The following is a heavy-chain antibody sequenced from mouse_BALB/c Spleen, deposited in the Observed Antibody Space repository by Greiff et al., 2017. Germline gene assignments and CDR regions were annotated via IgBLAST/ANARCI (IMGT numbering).Heavy chain of an antibody. CDR2: ISSGGSYT. Sequence: EVKLVESGGGLVKPGGSLKLSCAASGFTFSSYAMSWVRQTPDKRLEWVATISSGGSYTYYPDSVKGRFTISRDNAKNTLYLQMSSLKSEDTAMYYCARQGDGYSYAMDYWGQGTSVTVSS. D-gene: IGHD2-3*01. CDR3: ARQGDGYSYAMDY. J-gene: IGHJ4*01. CDR1: GFTFSSYA. V-gene: IGHV5-6*03.